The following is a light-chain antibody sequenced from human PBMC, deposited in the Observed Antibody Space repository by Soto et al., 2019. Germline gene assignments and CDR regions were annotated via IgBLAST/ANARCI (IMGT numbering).Light chain of an antibody. Sequence: SVLTQPPSASGTPGQRVTISCSGSSSNIGSNTVNWYQQLPGTAPKLLIYTNDQRPSGVPDRFSGSRSGTSASLAISGLQFEDEADYYCGSWDSSLSAYVFGTGTKVTVL. CDR3: GSWDSSLSAYV. CDR2: TND. J-gene: IGLJ1*01. V-gene: IGLV1-44*01. CDR1: SSNIGSNT.